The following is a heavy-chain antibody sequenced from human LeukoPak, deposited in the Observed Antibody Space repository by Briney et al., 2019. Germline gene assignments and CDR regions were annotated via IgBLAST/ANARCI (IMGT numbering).Heavy chain of an antibody. CDR3: ARVPHSSGWYRDAFDI. D-gene: IGHD6-19*01. CDR1: GGSISSYY. Sequence: PSETLSLTCTVSGGSISSYYWSWIRQPAGKGLEWIGRIYTSGSTSYNPSLKSRVTMSVDTSKNQFSLKLSSVTAADTAVYYCARVPHSSGWYRDAFDIWGQGTMVTVSS. V-gene: IGHV4-4*07. J-gene: IGHJ3*02. CDR2: IYTSGST.